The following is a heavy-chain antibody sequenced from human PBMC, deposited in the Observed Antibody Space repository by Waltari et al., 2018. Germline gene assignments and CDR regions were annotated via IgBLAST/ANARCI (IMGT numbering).Heavy chain of an antibody. CDR2: LDREDGET. CDR3: ATDPPRGNYYYHGMDV. V-gene: IGHV1-24*01. Sequence: QVPLVQSGAEVTTPGASVKVSCMVSGATLTKFSLHWVRQAPGKGLEWMGHLDREDGETSYAQKFQGRGTMTEDTSTVTAYMELSSLRSEDTAVYYCATDPPRGNYYYHGMDVWGQGTTVTVSS. J-gene: IGHJ6*02. CDR1: GATLTKFS. D-gene: IGHD3-10*01.